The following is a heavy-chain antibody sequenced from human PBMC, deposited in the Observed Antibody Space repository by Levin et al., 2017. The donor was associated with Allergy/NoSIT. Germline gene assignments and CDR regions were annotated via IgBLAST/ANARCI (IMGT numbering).Heavy chain of an antibody. V-gene: IGHV4-34*01. CDR3: ARFGRLQYGYFDY. J-gene: IGHJ4*02. Sequence: SETLSLTCAVYGGSFSGYYWSWIRQPPGKGLEWIGEINHSGSTNYNPSLKSRVTISVDTSKNQFSLKLSSVTAADTAVYYCARFGRLQYGYFDYWGQGTLVTVSS. CDR2: INHSGST. CDR1: GGSFSGYY. D-gene: IGHD4-11*01.